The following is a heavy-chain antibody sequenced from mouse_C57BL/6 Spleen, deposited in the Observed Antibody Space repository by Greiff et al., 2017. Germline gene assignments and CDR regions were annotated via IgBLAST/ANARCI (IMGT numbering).Heavy chain of an antibody. J-gene: IGHJ4*01. CDR3: ARPSMDY. CDR2: IWSGGST. CDR1: GFSLTSYG. V-gene: IGHV2-2*01. Sequence: QVQLQQSGPALVQPSQSLSITCTVSGFSLTSYGVHWVRQSPGKGLEWLGVIWSGGSTDYNAPFISRLSISKDNSKSQVFFKMNSLQADDTAIYYCARPSMDYWGQGTAVTVSS.